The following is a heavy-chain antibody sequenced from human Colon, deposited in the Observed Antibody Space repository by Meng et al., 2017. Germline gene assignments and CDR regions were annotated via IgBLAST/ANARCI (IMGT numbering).Heavy chain of an antibody. Sequence: QVQLEASGPGLLKPSETLSLTCTVSGDSINSDYGSGIRQPAGEGLEWIGRVSNSGSTIYNPSLKSRVTVSLDTAKNQFSLNLRSVTAADTAVYYCAVGPWELDYWGQGILVTVSS. D-gene: IGHD1-26*01. CDR1: GDSINSDY. V-gene: IGHV4-4*07. J-gene: IGHJ4*02. CDR2: VSNSGST. CDR3: AVGPWELDY.